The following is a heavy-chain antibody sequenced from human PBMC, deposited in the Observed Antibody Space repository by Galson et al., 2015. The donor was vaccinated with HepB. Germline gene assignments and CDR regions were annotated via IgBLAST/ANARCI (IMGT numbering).Heavy chain of an antibody. V-gene: IGHV3-74*01. J-gene: IGHJ4*02. CDR2: INMDGTST. Sequence: SLRLSCAASGFTLSSHWMHWVRQGPGKGLVWVSRINMDGTSTSYADSVKGRFTISRDNAKNTLYLQMNSLRAEDTAVYFCARADGTGKYGLFDYWGQGTLVTVSS. CDR3: ARADGTGKYGLFDY. D-gene: IGHD2-8*02. CDR1: GFTLSSHW.